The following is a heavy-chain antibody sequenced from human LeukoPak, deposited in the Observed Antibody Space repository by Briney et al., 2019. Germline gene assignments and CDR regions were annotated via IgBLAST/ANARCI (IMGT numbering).Heavy chain of an antibody. Sequence: GGSLRLSCAASGFTFSSYGMHWVRQAPGRALEWVSYISSSGSTIYYADSVKGRFTISRDNAKNSLYLQMNSLRAEDTAVYYCARISGAAAQHFDYWGQGTLVTVSS. J-gene: IGHJ4*02. D-gene: IGHD6-13*01. CDR1: GFTFSSYG. V-gene: IGHV3-48*04. CDR3: ARISGAAAQHFDY. CDR2: ISSSGSTI.